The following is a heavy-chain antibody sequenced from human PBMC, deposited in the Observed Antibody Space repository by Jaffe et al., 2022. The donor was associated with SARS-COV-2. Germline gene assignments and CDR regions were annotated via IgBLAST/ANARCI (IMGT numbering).Heavy chain of an antibody. D-gene: IGHD6-13*01. V-gene: IGHV3-30*03. CDR2: ISYDGSNK. CDR1: GFTFSSYG. J-gene: IGHJ4*02. Sequence: QVQLVESGGGVVQPGRSLRLSCAASGFTFSSYGMHWVRQAPGKGLEWVAVISYDGSNKYYADSVKGRFTISRDNSKNTLYLQMNSLRAEDTAVYYCATGATGYSSSWYGSGFDYWGQGTLVTVSS. CDR3: ATGATGYSSSWYGSGFDY.